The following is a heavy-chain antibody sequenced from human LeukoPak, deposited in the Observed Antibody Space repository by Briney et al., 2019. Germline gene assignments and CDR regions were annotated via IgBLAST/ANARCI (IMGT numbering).Heavy chain of an antibody. CDR3: ARASGYFLYYFDY. CDR2: IYYSGST. V-gene: IGHV4-59*01. D-gene: IGHD3-22*01. CDR1: GGSISSYY. J-gene: IGHJ4*02. Sequence: SETLSLTCTVSGGSISSYYWSWIRQPPGKGLEWIGYIYYSGSTNYNPSLKSRVTISVDTSKNQFSLKLSSVTAADTAVYYCARASGYFLYYFDYWGQGTLVTVSS.